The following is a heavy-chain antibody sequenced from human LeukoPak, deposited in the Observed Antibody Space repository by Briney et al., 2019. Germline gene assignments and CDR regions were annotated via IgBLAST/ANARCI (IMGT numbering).Heavy chain of an antibody. CDR3: ARARAVAAPFDY. CDR1: GGSISSYF. D-gene: IGHD6-19*01. J-gene: IGHJ4*02. Sequence: SETLSLTCTVSGGSISSYFWSWIRQPAGKGLEWIGRIYSSGSTNYNPPLKSRVTMSVDTSKNQLFLNLTSVTAADTAVYYCARARAVAAPFDYWGQGTLVTVPS. V-gene: IGHV4-4*07. CDR2: IYSSGST.